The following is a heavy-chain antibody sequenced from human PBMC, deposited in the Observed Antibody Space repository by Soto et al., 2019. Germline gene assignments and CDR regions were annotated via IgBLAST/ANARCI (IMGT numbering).Heavy chain of an antibody. J-gene: IGHJ4*02. CDR1: GFSLSSTRMA. CDR3: AHIVVAGLGYYFDY. Sequence: QITLKESGPTLVKPTQTLTLTCTFSGFSLSSTRMAVGWIRQPPGKALEWLALIYWDDDKRYSPFLKSRLTLSKNTXXNQVVLTMSNMDPVDTARYYCAHIVVAGLGYYFDYWGQGTLVTVSS. V-gene: IGHV2-5*02. CDR2: IYWDDDK. D-gene: IGHD6-19*01.